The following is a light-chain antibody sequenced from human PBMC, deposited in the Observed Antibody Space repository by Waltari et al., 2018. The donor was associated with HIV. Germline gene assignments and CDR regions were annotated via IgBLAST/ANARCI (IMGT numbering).Light chain of an antibody. CDR1: RSDVGDSKY. CDR3: SSYTTSSTVV. CDR2: EVN. J-gene: IGLJ3*02. Sequence: QSALTQPASVSGSPGQSITISCTAPRSDVGDSKYVSWYQQYPGKAPKLMIYEVNNRPSGVSNRFSGSKSGHTASLTISGLQTEDEGDYYCSSYTTSSTVVFGGGTKLTVL. V-gene: IGLV2-14*01.